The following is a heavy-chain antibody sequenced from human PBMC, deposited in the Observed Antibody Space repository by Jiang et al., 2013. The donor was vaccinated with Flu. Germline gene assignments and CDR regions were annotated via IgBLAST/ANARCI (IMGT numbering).Heavy chain of an antibody. D-gene: IGHD1-20*01. CDR3: ARHNKTYITGNEIGSDP. Sequence: HYSGSSFYSPSLRNRVTIFVDTSKNQLSLRLTSVTAADTAIYYCARHNKTYITGNEIGSDPWGQGTLVTVSS. V-gene: IGHV4-39*01. J-gene: IGHJ5*02. CDR2: HYSGSS.